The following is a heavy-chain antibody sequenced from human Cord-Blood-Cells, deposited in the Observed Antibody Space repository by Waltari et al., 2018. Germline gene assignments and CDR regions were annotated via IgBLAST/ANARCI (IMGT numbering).Heavy chain of an antibody. CDR1: GFTFSSYG. CDR2: IWYDGSNK. J-gene: IGHJ4*02. Sequence: QVQLVESGGGVVQPGRSLRLSCAASGFTFSSYGMHWVRQAPGKGLEGVAVIWYDGSNKYYADSVKGRFTISRDNSKNTLYLQMNSLRAEDTAVYYCARLYSNIDYWGQGTLVTVSS. CDR3: ARLYSNIDY. V-gene: IGHV3-33*01. D-gene: IGHD4-4*01.